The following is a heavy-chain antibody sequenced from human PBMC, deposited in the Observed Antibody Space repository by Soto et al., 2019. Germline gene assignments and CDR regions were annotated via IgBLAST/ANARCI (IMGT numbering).Heavy chain of an antibody. CDR2: IIPIFGTA. Sequence: QVQLVQSGAEVKKPGSSVKVSCKASGGTFSSYAISWVRQAPGQGLEWMGGIIPIFGTANYAQKFQGRVTITADESTSTAHMELSSLRSEDTAVYYCARDPVATDSSGYYYYYYGMDVWGQGTTVTVSS. V-gene: IGHV1-69*01. D-gene: IGHD3-22*01. CDR3: ARDPVATDSSGYYYYYYGMDV. J-gene: IGHJ6*02. CDR1: GGTFSSYA.